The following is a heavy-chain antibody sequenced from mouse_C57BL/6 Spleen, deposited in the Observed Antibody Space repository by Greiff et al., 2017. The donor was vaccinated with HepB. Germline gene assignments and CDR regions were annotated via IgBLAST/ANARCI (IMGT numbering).Heavy chain of an antibody. D-gene: IGHD1-1*01. CDR2: INPSSGYT. V-gene: IGHV1-7*01. J-gene: IGHJ2*01. Sequence: VQGVESGAELAKPGASVKLSCKASGYTFPSYWMHWVKQRPGQGLEWIGYINPSSGYTKYNQKFKDKATLTADKSSSTAYMQLSSLTYADSAVYYCARGRVLDGSSYVDYWGQGTTLTVSS. CDR1: GYTFPSYW. CDR3: ARGRVLDGSSYVDY.